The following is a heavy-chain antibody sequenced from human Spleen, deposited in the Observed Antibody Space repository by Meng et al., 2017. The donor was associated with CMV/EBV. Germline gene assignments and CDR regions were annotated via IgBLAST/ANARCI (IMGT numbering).Heavy chain of an antibody. J-gene: IGHJ4*02. CDR3: TTTRRSGTGLVRVDY. V-gene: IGHV3-15*01. CDR2: IKSKTDGGTT. D-gene: IGHD5-18*01. CDR1: GFTFSNAW. Sequence: LSLTCAASGFTFSNAWMSWVRQAPGKGLEWVGRIKSKTDGGTTDYAAPVKGRFTISRDDSKSTVYLQMNSLEVEDAAVYYCTTTRRSGTGLVRVDYWGQGTLVTVSS.